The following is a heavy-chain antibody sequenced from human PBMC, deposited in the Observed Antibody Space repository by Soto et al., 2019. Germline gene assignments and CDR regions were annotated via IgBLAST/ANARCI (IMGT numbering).Heavy chain of an antibody. CDR2: IGTAGDT. V-gene: IGHV3-13*01. D-gene: IGHD3-16*02. Sequence: GGSLRLSCAASGFTFSSYDMHWVRQATGKGLEWVSAIGTAGDTYYPGSVKGRFTISRENAKNSLYLQMNSLRAGDTAVYYCARDPLLQPRRIMITFGGVIAPLYFDYWGQGTLVTVSS. CDR1: GFTFSSYD. CDR3: ARDPLLQPRRIMITFGGVIAPLYFDY. J-gene: IGHJ4*02.